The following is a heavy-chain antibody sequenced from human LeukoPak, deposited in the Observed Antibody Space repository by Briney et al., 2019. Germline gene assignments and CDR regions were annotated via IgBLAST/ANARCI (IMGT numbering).Heavy chain of an antibody. CDR3: ARDNGGVLRYFDWLPMDV. D-gene: IGHD3-9*01. V-gene: IGHV1-2*02. Sequence: ASVKVSCKASGYTFTGYYMHWVRQAPGQGLEWMGWINPNSGGTNYAQKFQGRVTMTRDTSISTAYMELSRLRSDDTAVYYCARDNGGVLRYFDWLPMDVWGQGTTVTVSS. J-gene: IGHJ6*02. CDR1: GYTFTGYY. CDR2: INPNSGGT.